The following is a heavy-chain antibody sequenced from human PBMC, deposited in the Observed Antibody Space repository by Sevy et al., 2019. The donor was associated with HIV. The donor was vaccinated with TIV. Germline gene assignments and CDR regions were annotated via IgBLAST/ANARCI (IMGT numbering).Heavy chain of an antibody. V-gene: IGHV1-18*01. CDR3: ARDDCSSLSCHGSLLY. J-gene: IGHJ4*02. Sequence: ASVKVSCKASGYTFTRYGISWVRQAPGQGLEWLGWISTLNVNTNNAQKFQGRVTMTTDTSTGTASMELRSLRSDDTAVYYCARDDCSSLSCHGSLLYWGQGTLVTVSS. CDR1: GYTFTRYG. D-gene: IGHD2-2*01. CDR2: ISTLNVNT.